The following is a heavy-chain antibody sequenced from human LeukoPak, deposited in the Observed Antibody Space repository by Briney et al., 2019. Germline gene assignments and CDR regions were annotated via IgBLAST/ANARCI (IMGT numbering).Heavy chain of an antibody. Sequence: GGSLRLSCAASGFTFDDYAMHWVRQAPAKGLEWVAGMSWNSGSIGYADSGKGRFTISRDNARNSLYLQMNSLRAEDTALYYCAKDMDSTTAADFDYWGQGTLLTVSS. CDR1: GFTFDDYA. CDR2: MSWNSGSI. V-gene: IGHV3-9*01. CDR3: AKDMDSTTAADFDY. J-gene: IGHJ4*02. D-gene: IGHD4-17*01.